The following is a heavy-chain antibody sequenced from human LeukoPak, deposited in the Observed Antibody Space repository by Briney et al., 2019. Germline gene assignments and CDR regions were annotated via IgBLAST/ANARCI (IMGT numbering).Heavy chain of an antibody. V-gene: IGHV1-69*04. J-gene: IGHJ6*02. CDR1: GGTFSSYA. CDR2: IIPILGIA. CDR3: ARPMMVDNYDFWSGYYPPYYYYGMDV. D-gene: IGHD3-3*01. Sequence: ASVKVSCKASGGTFSSYAISWVRQAPGQGLEWMGRIIPILGIANYAQKFQGRVTITADKSTSTAYMKLSSLRSEDTAVYYCARPMMVDNYDFWSGYYPPYYYYGMDVWGQGTTVTVSS.